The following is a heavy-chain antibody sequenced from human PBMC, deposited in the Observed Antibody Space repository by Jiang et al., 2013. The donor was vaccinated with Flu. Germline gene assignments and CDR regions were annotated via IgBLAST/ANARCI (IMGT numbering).Heavy chain of an antibody. Sequence: VESGGGVVQPGRSLRLSCAASGFTFSSYGMHWVRQAPGKGLEWVAVISYDGSNKYYADSVKGRFTISRDNSKNTLYLQMNSLRAEDTAVYYCAKRHLGIAVAGDFDYWGQGTLVTVSS. D-gene: IGHD6-19*01. V-gene: IGHV3-30*18. J-gene: IGHJ4*02. CDR3: AKRHLGIAVAGDFDY. CDR2: ISYDGSNK. CDR1: GFTFSSYG.